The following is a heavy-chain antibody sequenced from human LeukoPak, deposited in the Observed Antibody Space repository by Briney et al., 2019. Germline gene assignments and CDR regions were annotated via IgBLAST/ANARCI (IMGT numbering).Heavy chain of an antibody. J-gene: IGHJ2*01. V-gene: IGHV1-18*01. CDR2: ISAYNGNT. Sequence: ASLKVSCKASGYTFTSYGISWVRQAPGQGLEWMRWISAYNGNTNYAQKLQGRVTMTTDTSTSTAYMELRSLRSDDTAVYYCARDRYYYDGSGYYRRGWYFDLWGRGTLVTVSS. D-gene: IGHD3-22*01. CDR1: GYTFTSYG. CDR3: ARDRYYYDGSGYYRRGWYFDL.